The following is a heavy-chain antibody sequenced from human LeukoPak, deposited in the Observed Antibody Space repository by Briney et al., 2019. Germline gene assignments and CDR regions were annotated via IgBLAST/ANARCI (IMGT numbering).Heavy chain of an antibody. CDR1: GFTFSSYS. J-gene: IGHJ6*02. CDR3: ARGRNSYCSSTSCYYYYYGMDV. V-gene: IGHV3-53*01. D-gene: IGHD2-2*01. Sequence: PGGSLRLSCAASGFTFSSYSMNWVRQAPGKGLEWVSVIYSGGSTYYADSVKGRFTISRDNSKNTLYLQMNSLRAEDTAVYYCARGRNSYCSSTSCYYYYYGMDVWGQGTTVTVSS. CDR2: IYSGGST.